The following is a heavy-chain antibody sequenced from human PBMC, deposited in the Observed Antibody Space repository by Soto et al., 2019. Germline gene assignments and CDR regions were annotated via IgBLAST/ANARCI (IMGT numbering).Heavy chain of an antibody. Sequence: QVQLVESGGGVVQPGRSLRLSCAASGFTFSSYGMHWVRQAPGKGLEWVAVIWYDGSNKYYADSVKGRFTISRDNSKNTLYLQMNSLRAEDTAVYYCARGRMVYEIMDVWGQGTTVTVSS. D-gene: IGHD2-8*01. J-gene: IGHJ6*02. CDR2: IWYDGSNK. CDR3: ARGRMVYEIMDV. CDR1: GFTFSSYG. V-gene: IGHV3-33*01.